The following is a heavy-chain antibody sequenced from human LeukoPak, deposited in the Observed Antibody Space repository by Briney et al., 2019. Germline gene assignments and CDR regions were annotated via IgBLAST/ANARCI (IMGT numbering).Heavy chain of an antibody. Sequence: GSSVTVSCKASGGTFSSYAISWVRQAPGQGLEWMGGIIPIFGTANYAQKFQGRVTITADESTSTAYMELSSLRSEDTAVYYCAKPKDNSLYCFDYWGQGTLVTVSS. V-gene: IGHV1-69*01. CDR3: AKPKDNSLYCFDY. D-gene: IGHD1-20*01. J-gene: IGHJ4*02. CDR2: IIPIFGTA. CDR1: GGTFSSYA.